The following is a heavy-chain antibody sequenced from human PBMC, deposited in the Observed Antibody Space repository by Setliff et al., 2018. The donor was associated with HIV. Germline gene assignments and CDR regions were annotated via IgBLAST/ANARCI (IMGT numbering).Heavy chain of an antibody. CDR1: GGSIIDSRYF. V-gene: IGHV4-39*01. D-gene: IGHD3-3*01. J-gene: IGHJ5*01. CDR2: VYYSGIT. Sequence: KTSETLSLTCTVSGGSIIDSRYFWGWIRQPPGKGLEWIGSVYYSGITYYSSSLKSRVTVSVDTSRIQFSLKLTSVTAADTAVYKCVRHAWSDDFLVPGWFDSWSQGTLVTVSS. CDR3: VRHAWSDDFLVPGWFDS.